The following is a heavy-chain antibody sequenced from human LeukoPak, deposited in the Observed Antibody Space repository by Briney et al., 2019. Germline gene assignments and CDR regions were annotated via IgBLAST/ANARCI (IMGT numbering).Heavy chain of an antibody. D-gene: IGHD3-22*01. V-gene: IGHV4-59*08. CDR2: IYYSGST. J-gene: IGHJ3*02. CDR1: GGSISSYY. Sequence: SETLSLTCTVSGGSISSYYWSWIRQPPGKGLEWIGYIYYSGSTNYNPSLKSRVTISVDTSKNQLSLKLSSVTAADTAVYYCARHLRGGHHYDSSGYYSPAGAFDIWGQGTMVTVSS. CDR3: ARHLRGGHHYDSSGYYSPAGAFDI.